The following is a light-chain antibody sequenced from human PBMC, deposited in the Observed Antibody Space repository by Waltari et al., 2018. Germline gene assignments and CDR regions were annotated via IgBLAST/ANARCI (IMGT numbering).Light chain of an antibody. CDR2: EGT. CDR3: CSYVSNTYV. V-gene: IGLV2-23*01. J-gene: IGLJ1*01. CDR1: TGDAWTYNL. Sequence: QSVLTQPASVSGSPGQSITISCTGTTGDAWTYNLVSWYQQHPGKAPKLIIFEGTKRPSGVSNRFFASKSGNTASLTISGLQADDEADYHCCSYVSNTYVFGTGTKVTVL.